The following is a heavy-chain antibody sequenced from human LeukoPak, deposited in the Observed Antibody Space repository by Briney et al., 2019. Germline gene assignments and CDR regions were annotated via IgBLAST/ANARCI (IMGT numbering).Heavy chain of an antibody. CDR1: GGSFSGYY. D-gene: IGHD2-15*01. CDR3: ARGRLKCSGGSCPLDY. V-gene: IGHV4-34*01. Sequence: SETLSLTCAVDGGSFSGYYWSWIRQPPGKGLELIGEISHSGITNYNPSLKSRVTISVDTSKNQFSLKLSSVTAADTAVYYCARGRLKCSGGSCPLDYWGQGTLVTVSS. CDR2: ISHSGIT. J-gene: IGHJ4*02.